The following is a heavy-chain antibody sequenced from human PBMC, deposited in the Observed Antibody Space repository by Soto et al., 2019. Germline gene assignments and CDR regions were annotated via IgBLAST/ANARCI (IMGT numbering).Heavy chain of an antibody. V-gene: IGHV3-30-3*01. CDR3: ARVLGGMATVPFDY. CDR1: GFTFSSYA. J-gene: IGHJ4*02. Sequence: GGSLRLSCAASGFTFSSYAMHWVRQAPGTGLEWVAVIPYEGSNKYYADSVKGRFTISRDNSKNTLYLQMSSLRTEDTAVYYCARVLGGMATVPFDYWGQGALVTVSS. CDR2: IPYEGSNK. D-gene: IGHD4-4*01.